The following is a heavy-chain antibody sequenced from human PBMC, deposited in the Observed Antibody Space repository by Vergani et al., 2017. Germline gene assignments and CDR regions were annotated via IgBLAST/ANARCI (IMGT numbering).Heavy chain of an antibody. Sequence: QVQLQESGPGLVKPSETLSLTCTVSGGSISSYYWSWIRQPPGKGLEWIGYIYYSGSTNYNPSLKSRVTISVDTSKHQFSLKLSSVTAADTAVYYCARVEDYSSSWYSEYWYFDLWGRGTLVTVSS. CDR1: GGSISSYY. CDR2: IYYSGST. D-gene: IGHD6-13*01. J-gene: IGHJ2*01. V-gene: IGHV4-59*01. CDR3: ARVEDYSSSWYSEYWYFDL.